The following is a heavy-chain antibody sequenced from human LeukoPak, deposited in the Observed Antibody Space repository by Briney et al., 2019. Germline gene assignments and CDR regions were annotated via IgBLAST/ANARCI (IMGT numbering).Heavy chain of an antibody. V-gene: IGHV3-48*03. D-gene: IGHD3-16*01. CDR2: ISSRGGTI. J-gene: IGHJ4*02. CDR3: ARDALAGGDWSNMGDY. CDR1: GFTFSTYD. Sequence: GGSLRLSCAASGFTFSTYDMNWVRQAPGKGLEWLSYISSRGGTIYYADSVKGRFTISRDNAKNSLYLHMNSLRAEDTAVYYCARDALAGGDWSNMGDYWGQGTLVTVSS.